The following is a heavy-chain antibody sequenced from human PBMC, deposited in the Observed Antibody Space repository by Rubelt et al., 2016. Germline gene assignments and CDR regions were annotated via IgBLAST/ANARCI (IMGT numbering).Heavy chain of an antibody. CDR1: GYSIGSDYN. Sequence: QVQLQESGPGLVKPSETLSLTCSVSGYSIGSDYNWGWIRQTPGKGLEWIGSICESVTTYYNPSLRSRITISEDEAKNQFSRKLTSVTAADTAVYYCAREYSSSSGISPFDYWGQGTLVTVSS. V-gene: IGHV4-38-2*02. D-gene: IGHD6-6*01. CDR3: AREYSSSSGISPFDY. CDR2: ICESVTT. J-gene: IGHJ4*02.